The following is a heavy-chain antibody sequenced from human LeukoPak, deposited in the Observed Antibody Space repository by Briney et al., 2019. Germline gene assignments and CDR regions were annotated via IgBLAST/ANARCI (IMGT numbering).Heavy chain of an antibody. CDR2: TYYRSKWYN. CDR1: GDSVSSNSAA. V-gene: IGHV6-1*01. Sequence: SQTLSLTCAISGDSVSSNSAAWNWIRQSPSRGLEWLGRTYYRSKWYNEYAVSVKSRITINPDTSKNQFSLQLNSVTPDDTAVYYCAKAHLTWSYLVGTIDYWGQGTLVTVSS. J-gene: IGHJ4*02. CDR3: AKAHLTWSYLVGTIDY. D-gene: IGHD1-26*01.